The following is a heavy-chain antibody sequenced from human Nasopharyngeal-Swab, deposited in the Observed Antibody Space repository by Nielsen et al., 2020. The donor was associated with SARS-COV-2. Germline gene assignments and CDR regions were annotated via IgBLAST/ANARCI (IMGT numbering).Heavy chain of an antibody. CDR2: IYPGDSDT. D-gene: IGHD2-15*01. CDR3: ARHLFPRGDYYGMDV. V-gene: IGHV5-51*01. J-gene: IGHJ6*02. Sequence: VRQMPGKGLEWMGIIYPGDSDTRYSPSFQGQVTISADKSISTAYLQWGSLKASDTAIYYCARHLFPRGDYYGMDVWGQGTTVTVSS.